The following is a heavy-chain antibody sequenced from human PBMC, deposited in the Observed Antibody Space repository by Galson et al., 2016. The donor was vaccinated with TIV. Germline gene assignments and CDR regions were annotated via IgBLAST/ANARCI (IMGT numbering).Heavy chain of an antibody. CDR3: ASGLSPYGRSPGTHWGRRVRIHVNTTTNQSTLKVDSGTAEDTSMYCCARGVSPYGSSPGTH. D-gene: IGHD1-1*01. CDR2: IYHNGKT. CDR1: GYSISSGYY. V-gene: IGHV4-38-2*01. J-gene: IGHJ4*02. Sequence: SETLSLTCDVSGYSISSGYYWGWIRQPPGKGLEWIATIYHNGKTYYNPSLEGRVSISVDTSKNQFYLKVDSVTAADTAMYLCASGLSPYGRSPGTHWGRRVRIHVNTTTNQSTLKVDSGTAEDTSMYCCARGVSPYGSSPGTHWGQGALVTVSS.